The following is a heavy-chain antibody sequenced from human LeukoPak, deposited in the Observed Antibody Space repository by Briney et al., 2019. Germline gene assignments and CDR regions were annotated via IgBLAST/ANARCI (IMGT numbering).Heavy chain of an antibody. CDR3: ARDSGYDLYYYYGMDV. D-gene: IGHD5-12*01. CDR2: MYFSGIT. V-gene: IGHV4-31*03. CDR1: GVSISSGGYY. Sequence: SQTLSHTCTVSGVSISSGGYYWSWIRQHPGNGLEWIGYMYFSGITSYNPSLKSRVTISVDTSKNQFSLKLSSVTAADTAVYYCARDSGYDLYYYYGMDVWGQGTTVTVSS. J-gene: IGHJ6*02.